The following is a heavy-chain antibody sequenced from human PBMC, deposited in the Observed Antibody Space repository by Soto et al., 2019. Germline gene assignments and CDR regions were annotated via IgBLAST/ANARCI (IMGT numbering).Heavy chain of an antibody. D-gene: IGHD7-27*01. CDR2: IYYSGST. V-gene: IGHV4-59*01. J-gene: IGHJ3*02. CDR1: GGSISSYY. CDR3: ARFTGLGDAFDI. Sequence: SETLSLTCTVSGGSISSYYWSWIRQPPGKGLEWIGYIYYSGSTNYNPSLKSRVTISEDTSKNQFSLKLSSVTAADTAVYYCARFTGLGDAFDIWGQGTMVTVSS.